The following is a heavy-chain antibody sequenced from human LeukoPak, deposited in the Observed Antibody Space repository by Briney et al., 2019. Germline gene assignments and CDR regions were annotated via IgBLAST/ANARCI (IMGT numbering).Heavy chain of an antibody. CDR3: VRGPPLGEGPTWFDY. CDR2: IFPIFGTT. J-gene: IGHJ4*02. Sequence: SVKVSCKASGGTFSSYAISWVRQAPGQGLEWMGGIFPIFGTTNYAEKFQGRVTIITDESTGTAYLELNSLRSDDTAVYYCVRGPPLGEGPTWFDYWGQGTLVTVSS. V-gene: IGHV1-69*05. CDR1: GGTFSSYA. D-gene: IGHD3-3*01.